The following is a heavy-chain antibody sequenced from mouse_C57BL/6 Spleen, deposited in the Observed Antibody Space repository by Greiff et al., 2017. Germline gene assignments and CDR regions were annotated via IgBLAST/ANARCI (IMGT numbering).Heavy chain of an antibody. Sequence: DVKLVESEGGLVQPGSSMKLSCTASGFTFSDYYMAWVRQVPEKGLEWVANINYDGSSTYYLDSLKSRFIISRDNAKNILYLPMSSLKSEDTATYYCARATTTVVPYFGYWGQGTTLTVSS. J-gene: IGHJ2*01. D-gene: IGHD1-1*01. V-gene: IGHV5-16*01. CDR1: GFTFSDYY. CDR2: INYDGSST. CDR3: ARATTTVVPYFGY.